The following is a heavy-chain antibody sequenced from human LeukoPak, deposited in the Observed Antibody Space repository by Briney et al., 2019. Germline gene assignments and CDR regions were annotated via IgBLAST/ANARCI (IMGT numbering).Heavy chain of an antibody. CDR3: AKEHCSSTSCFFGY. D-gene: IGHD2-2*01. CDR1: GFTFDDYA. V-gene: IGHV3-9*01. CDR2: ISWNSGSI. J-gene: IGHJ4*02. Sequence: PGRSLRLSCAASGFTFDDYAMHWVRHAPGKGLEWVSGISWNSGSIGYADSVKGRFTISRDNAKNSLYLQMNSLRAEDTALYYCAKEHCSSTSCFFGYWGQGTLVTVPS.